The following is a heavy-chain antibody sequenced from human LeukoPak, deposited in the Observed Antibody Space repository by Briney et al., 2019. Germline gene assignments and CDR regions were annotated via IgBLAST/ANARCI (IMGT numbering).Heavy chain of an antibody. D-gene: IGHD2-15*01. Sequence: SETLSLTCTVSGGSISSGSFYWGWIRQPPGKGLEWIGSISYSGSTYYNPSLKSRVTISVDTSKNQFSLKLSSVTAADTAVYYCAGRIGATLSYYDYMDVWGKGTTVSISS. CDR1: GGSISSGSFY. V-gene: IGHV4-39*01. CDR2: ISYSGST. CDR3: AGRIGATLSYYDYMDV. J-gene: IGHJ6*03.